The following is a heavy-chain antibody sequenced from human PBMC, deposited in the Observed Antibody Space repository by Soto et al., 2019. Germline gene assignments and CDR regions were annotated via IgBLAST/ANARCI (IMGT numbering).Heavy chain of an antibody. V-gene: IGHV4-34*01. Sequence: QVHLQKWGAGLLKPSETLSLTCAVYGGSFSGYYWSWIRQPPGKGLEWIGEINHSGSTNYNPSLKSRVSISVGTSNNQCSLKLSSVTAADTAVYYCARGRGDGYNQHWYFDLWGRGTLVTVSS. D-gene: IGHD3-10*01. CDR1: GGSFSGYY. CDR2: INHSGST. CDR3: ARGRGDGYNQHWYFDL. J-gene: IGHJ2*01.